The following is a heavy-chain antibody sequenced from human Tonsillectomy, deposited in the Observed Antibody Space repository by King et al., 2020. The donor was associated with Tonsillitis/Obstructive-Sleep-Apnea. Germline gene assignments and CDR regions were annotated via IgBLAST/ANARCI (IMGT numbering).Heavy chain of an antibody. CDR2: INHSGST. D-gene: IGHD3-3*01. V-gene: IGHV4-34*01. J-gene: IGHJ4*02. Sequence: QVQLQQWGAGLLKPSETLSLTCAVYGGSFSGYYWSWIRQPPGKGLEWIGGINHSGSTNYNPSLKSRVTISVDTSKNQFSLKLSSVTAADTAVYYCARVPYYDFWSGYYKGLGFDYWGQGTLVTVSS. CDR1: GGSFSGYY. CDR3: ARVPYYDFWSGYYKGLGFDY.